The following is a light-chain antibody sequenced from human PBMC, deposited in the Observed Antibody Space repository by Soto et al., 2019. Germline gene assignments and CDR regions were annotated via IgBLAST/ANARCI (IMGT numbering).Light chain of an antibody. CDR2: DAS. Sequence: DIQMTQSPSTLSASLGAKVTITCRASQSIGTLLAWYQQTPGRAPNLLIYDASNLQSGDPSRFTGSGSGTKFTLTISSLQPDDFATYFREQVNTYPITFGQGTRLEIK. J-gene: IGKJ5*01. V-gene: IGKV1-5*01. CDR3: EQVNTYPIT. CDR1: QSIGTL.